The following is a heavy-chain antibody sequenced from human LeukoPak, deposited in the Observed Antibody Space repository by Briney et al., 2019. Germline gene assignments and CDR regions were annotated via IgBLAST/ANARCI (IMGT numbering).Heavy chain of an antibody. CDR1: GFTFINYY. Sequence: ASLKVSCKASGFTFINYYMHWVRQAPGQGLEWVGIIDPRGHRPTYAQKFQGRVTMTRDTSTRTAYMELGNLRSKDTAVYYCAKELTAGVGATDAWGQGNLVTVSS. V-gene: IGHV1-46*01. CDR3: AKELTAGVGATDA. D-gene: IGHD1-26*01. J-gene: IGHJ5*02. CDR2: IDPRGHRP.